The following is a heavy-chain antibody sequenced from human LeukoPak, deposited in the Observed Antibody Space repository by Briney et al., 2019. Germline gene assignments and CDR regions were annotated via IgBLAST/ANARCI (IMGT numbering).Heavy chain of an antibody. V-gene: IGHV3-33*08. J-gene: IGHJ6*02. CDR1: GFTFSSYA. D-gene: IGHD3-3*01. CDR3: ASLRSGPRYGMDV. Sequence: GGSLRLSCAASGFTFSSYAMSWVRQAPGKGLEWVTVIWYDGSNKYYAESVKGRFTISRDNSKNTLYLQMNSLRAEDTAVYYCASLRSGPRYGMDVWGQGTTVTVS. CDR2: IWYDGSNK.